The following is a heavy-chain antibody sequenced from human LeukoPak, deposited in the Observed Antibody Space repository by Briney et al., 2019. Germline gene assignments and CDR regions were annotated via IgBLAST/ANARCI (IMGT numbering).Heavy chain of an antibody. D-gene: IGHD2-2*01. CDR2: MNPNSGNT. V-gene: IGHV1-8*01. CDR3: ARKGHCSSTSCYLLGAFDI. Sequence: ASVKVSCKASEYTFTSYDINWVRQATGQGLEWMGWMNPNSGNTGYAQKFQGRVTITRNTSISTAYMELSSLRSEDTAVYYCARKGHCSSTSCYLLGAFDIWGQGTMVTVSS. J-gene: IGHJ3*02. CDR1: EYTFTSYD.